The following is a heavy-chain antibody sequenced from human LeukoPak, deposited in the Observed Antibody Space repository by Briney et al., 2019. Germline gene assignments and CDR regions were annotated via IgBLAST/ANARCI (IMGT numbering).Heavy chain of an antibody. Sequence: SETLSLTCSVSGYSFTSGHYWGWIRQPPGKGLEWIANIYHSGSAHYNPSLKSRVTISVDTSKNQFSLKLSSVTAADTAVYYCARYCTSTTCILRGFDYWGQGTLVTVSS. D-gene: IGHD2-2*01. CDR1: GYSFTSGHY. V-gene: IGHV4-38-2*01. J-gene: IGHJ4*02. CDR2: IYHSGSA. CDR3: ARYCTSTTCILRGFDY.